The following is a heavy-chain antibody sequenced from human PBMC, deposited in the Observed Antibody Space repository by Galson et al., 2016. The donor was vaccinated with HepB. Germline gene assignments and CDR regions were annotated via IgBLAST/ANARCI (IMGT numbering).Heavy chain of an antibody. D-gene: IGHD3-10*01. CDR1: GFILNSDW. J-gene: IGHJ4*02. CDR3: ERESTGSYFD. Sequence: SLRLSCAASGFILNSDWMNWVRQTPGKGLEWVANIRADGSVQYYVDSVRGRFTISRDSAKNSLYLQMSGLRVEETAVYYCERESTGSYFDWGQGTLVTVSS. V-gene: IGHV3-7*01. CDR2: IRADGSVQ.